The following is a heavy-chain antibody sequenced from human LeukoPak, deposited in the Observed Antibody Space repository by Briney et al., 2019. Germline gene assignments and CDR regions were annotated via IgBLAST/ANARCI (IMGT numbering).Heavy chain of an antibody. CDR2: INPNSGGT. D-gene: IGHD6-19*01. CDR3: AKGRVVAGSKSLTYHWFDP. Sequence: ASVKVSCKASGYAFTGYYIHWVRQAPGQGLEWMGWINPNSGGTKYAQKFQGRVTMTRDTPITTAYMGLSRLRSDDTAVYYCAKGRVVAGSKSLTYHWFDPWGQGTLVTVSS. V-gene: IGHV1-2*02. CDR1: GYAFTGYY. J-gene: IGHJ5*02.